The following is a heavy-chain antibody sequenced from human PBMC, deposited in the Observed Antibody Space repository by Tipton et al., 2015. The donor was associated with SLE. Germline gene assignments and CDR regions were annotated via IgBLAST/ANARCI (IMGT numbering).Heavy chain of an antibody. CDR2: INHSGST. CDR3: AREPRGTYYYGSGSVLYYGMDV. J-gene: IGHJ6*02. D-gene: IGHD3-10*01. CDR1: GGSFSGYY. V-gene: IGHV4-34*01. Sequence: LRLSCAVYGGSFSGYYWSWIRQPPGKGLEWIGEINHSGSTNYNPSLKSRVTISVDTSKNQFSLKLSSVTAADTAVYYCAREPRGTYYYGSGSVLYYGMDVWGQGTTVTVSS.